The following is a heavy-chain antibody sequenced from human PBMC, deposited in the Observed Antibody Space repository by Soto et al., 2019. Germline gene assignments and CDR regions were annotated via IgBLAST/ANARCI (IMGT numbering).Heavy chain of an antibody. J-gene: IGHJ4*02. CDR3: ARAHSTYPSPYFFDY. V-gene: IGHV1-69*01. D-gene: IGHD2-2*01. CDR1: GGTFSRYT. CDR2: IIPVFGTT. Sequence: QVQLVQSGAEVKKPGSSVKVSCKASGGTFSRYTISWARQAPGQGLEWMGGIIPVFGTTNYAQRFQGRVTVTADESTTTAYMELTSLTSEDTAVYYCARAHSTYPSPYFFDYWGQGTLVTVSS.